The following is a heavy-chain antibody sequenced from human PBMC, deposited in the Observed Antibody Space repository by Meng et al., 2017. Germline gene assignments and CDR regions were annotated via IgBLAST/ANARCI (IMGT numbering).Heavy chain of an antibody. CDR1: GGSFSGYY. J-gene: IGHJ4*02. Sequence: QVQRQQWGAGLLKPSGTLSLPCAVCGGSFSGYYWSWIRQPPGKGLEWIGEINHSGSTNYNPSLKSRVTMSLDTSKNQFSLRLSSVTAADTAVYYCARSHSVTIVAFDYWGQGTLVTVSS. CDR2: INHSGST. V-gene: IGHV4-34*01. D-gene: IGHD4-17*01. CDR3: ARSHSVTIVAFDY.